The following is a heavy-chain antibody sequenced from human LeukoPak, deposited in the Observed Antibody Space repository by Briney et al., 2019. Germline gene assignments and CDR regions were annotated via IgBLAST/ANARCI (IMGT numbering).Heavy chain of an antibody. CDR2: IYSDGSGT. CDR1: GFTFSKYW. Sequence: PGGSLRLSCAASGFTFSKYWMHWVRQAPGKGLVWVSRIYSDGSGTSYADSVKGRFTISRDNAKNTPFLQMNSLRAEDTAVYYCANWGSAFDIWGHGTLVTVSS. V-gene: IGHV3-74*01. D-gene: IGHD7-27*01. CDR3: ANWGSAFDI. J-gene: IGHJ4*01.